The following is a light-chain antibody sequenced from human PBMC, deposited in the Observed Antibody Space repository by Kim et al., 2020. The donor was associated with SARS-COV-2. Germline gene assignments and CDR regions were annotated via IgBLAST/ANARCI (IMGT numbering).Light chain of an antibody. J-gene: IGKJ4*01. CDR1: QSVSSN. CDR3: QQSNNWPLT. Sequence: EIVMTQSPATLSASPGERATLSCRASQSVSSNLAWYQQNPGQAPRLLIYGASTRATGIPARFSGSGSGTEFTLTISSPQSEDFAVYYCQQSNNWPLTFGEGTKVDIK. CDR2: GAS. V-gene: IGKV3-15*01.